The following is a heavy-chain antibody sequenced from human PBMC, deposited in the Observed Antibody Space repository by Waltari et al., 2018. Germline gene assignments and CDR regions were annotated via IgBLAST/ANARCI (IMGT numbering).Heavy chain of an antibody. V-gene: IGHV4-59*01. CDR2: IYYRVST. D-gene: IGHD6-13*01. Sequence: QVQLQESGPGLVKPSETLSLTCTVSGGSISSYSWSWIRPPPGKGLEWIGYIYYRVSTNYTPSLKSRVTISVDTSKNQFSLKLSSVTAADTAVYYCARHLTAGPYWYFDLWGRGTLVTVSS. J-gene: IGHJ2*01. CDR3: ARHLTAGPYWYFDL. CDR1: GGSISSYS.